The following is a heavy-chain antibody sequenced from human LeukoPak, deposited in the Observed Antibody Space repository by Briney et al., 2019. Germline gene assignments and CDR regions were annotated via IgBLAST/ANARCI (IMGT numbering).Heavy chain of an antibody. J-gene: IGHJ6*02. V-gene: IGHV1-2*04. D-gene: IGHD5-18*01. CDR2: INPNSGGT. CDR3: AREAGGYSYGGMDV. Sequence: ASVKVSCTASGYTFTGYYMHWVQQAPGQGLEWMGWINPNSGGTNYAQKFQGWVTMTRDTSISTAYMELSRLRSDDTAVYYCAREAGGYSYGGMDVWGQGTTVTVSS. CDR1: GYTFTGYY.